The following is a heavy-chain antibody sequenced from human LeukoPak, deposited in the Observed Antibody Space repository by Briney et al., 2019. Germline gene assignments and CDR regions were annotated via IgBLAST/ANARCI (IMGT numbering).Heavy chain of an antibody. J-gene: IGHJ4*02. Sequence: GGSLRLSCEASGFIFSDYNMNWVRQAPGKGLEWLSFIDSSSSTIYYADSVKGRFAISRDNAKNSLFLQMDSLRAEDTALYYCARDEHHLEQGYNFDSWGQGTLVPVSS. CDR1: GFIFSDYN. CDR3: ARDEHHLEQGYNFDS. V-gene: IGHV3-48*04. CDR2: IDSSSSTI. D-gene: IGHD1/OR15-1a*01.